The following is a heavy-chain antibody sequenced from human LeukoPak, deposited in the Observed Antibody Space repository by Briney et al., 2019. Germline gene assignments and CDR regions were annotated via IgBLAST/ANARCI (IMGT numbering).Heavy chain of an antibody. CDR1: GYTFTGYY. CDR3: ARPMYSSGWYGDWFDP. V-gene: IGHV1-2*02. J-gene: IGHJ5*02. CDR2: INPNSGGT. Sequence: ASVKVSCKASGYTFTGYYMHWVRQAPGQGLEWMGWINPNSGGTKNAQKFQGRVTMTRDTSISTAYMELSRLRSDDTAVYYCARPMYSSGWYGDWFDPWGQGTLVTVSS. D-gene: IGHD6-19*01.